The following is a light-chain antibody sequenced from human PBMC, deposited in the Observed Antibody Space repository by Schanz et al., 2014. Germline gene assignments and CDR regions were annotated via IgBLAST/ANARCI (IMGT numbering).Light chain of an antibody. J-gene: IGKJ1*01. CDR1: QSVSSN. CDR3: QQYGSSPRT. CDR2: GAS. V-gene: IGKV3-20*01. Sequence: EIVMTQSPATLSVSPGDGATLSCRTSQSVSSNLAWYQQKPGQAPRLLIYGASSRATGIPDRFSGSGSGTDFTLTISRLEPEDFAVYYCQQYGSSPRTFGQGTKVEIK.